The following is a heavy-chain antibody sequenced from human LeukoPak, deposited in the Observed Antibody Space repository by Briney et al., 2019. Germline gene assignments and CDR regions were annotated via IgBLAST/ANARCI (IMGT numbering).Heavy chain of an antibody. J-gene: IGHJ4*02. Sequence: PSETLSLTCTVSGGSISSYYWSWIRQPPGKGLEWIGYIYYSGSTNYNLSLKSRVTISVDTSKNQFSLKLSSVTAADTAVYYCAREAVGYGSGSYFFDYWGQGTLVTVSS. D-gene: IGHD3-10*01. CDR1: GGSISSYY. V-gene: IGHV4-59*01. CDR3: AREAVGYGSGSYFFDY. CDR2: IYYSGST.